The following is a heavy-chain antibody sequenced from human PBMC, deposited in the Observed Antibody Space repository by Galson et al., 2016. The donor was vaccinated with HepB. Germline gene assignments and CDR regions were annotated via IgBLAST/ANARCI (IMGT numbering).Heavy chain of an antibody. CDR3: ARVETEGYNLFVGDYYFDY. V-gene: IGHV4-59*01. CDR1: GGSISNYY. CDR2: VSYSGDT. Sequence: SETLSLTCTVSGGSISNYYWSWIRQPPGKGLEWLGYVSYSGDTNYNPSLKSRVTISVDTAKNRFSLRLSSVTAADTALYYCARVETEGYNLFVGDYYFDYWGHGTLVTVSS. J-gene: IGHJ4*01. D-gene: IGHD5-24*01.